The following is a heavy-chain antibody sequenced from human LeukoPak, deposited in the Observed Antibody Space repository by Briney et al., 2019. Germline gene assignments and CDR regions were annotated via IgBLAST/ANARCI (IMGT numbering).Heavy chain of an antibody. CDR1: GFTFKKDS. CDR3: VKDSKAVADAFDY. CDR2: ISSNGGTT. Sequence: PGGSLRLSCSASGFTFKKDSIHWVRQTPGKGLQYVSAISSNGGTTYYADSVKGRFTISRDNSKNTLYLQMSSLRPEDTALYYCVKDSKAVADAFDYWGQGTLVTVSS. J-gene: IGHJ4*02. V-gene: IGHV3-64D*06. D-gene: IGHD6-19*01.